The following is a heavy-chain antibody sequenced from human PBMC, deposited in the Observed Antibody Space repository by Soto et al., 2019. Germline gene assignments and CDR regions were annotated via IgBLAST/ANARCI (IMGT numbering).Heavy chain of an antibody. J-gene: IGHJ4*02. V-gene: IGHV2-5*02. CDR3: AHVYWAASGTRYYFDY. CDR1: GFSFTTDGMG. CDR2: IYWDDDK. Sequence: QITLKESGPTLVKPTQTLTLTCTFSGFSFTTDGMGVGWIRQPPGKALEWLALIYWDDDKRYSPSLKSRLTITKDASRNQVVLTLTKMDPADTATYYCAHVYWAASGTRYYFDYWGQGTLVTVSS. D-gene: IGHD6-13*01.